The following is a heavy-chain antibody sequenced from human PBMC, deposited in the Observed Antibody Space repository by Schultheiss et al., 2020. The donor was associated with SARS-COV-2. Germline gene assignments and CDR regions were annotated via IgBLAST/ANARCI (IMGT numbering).Heavy chain of an antibody. CDR3: ARDTRIAGYYYGMDV. CDR1: GFTFNNYG. V-gene: IGHV3-30*03. J-gene: IGHJ6*02. D-gene: IGHD1-26*01. CDR2: ISYEGSIK. Sequence: GESLKISCAASGFTFNNYGMHWVRQAPGKGLEWVAAISYEGSIKYYADSVKGRFTISRDSFKNTLYLQTNSLRPDDTAVYYCARDTRIAGYYYGMDVWGQGTTVTVS.